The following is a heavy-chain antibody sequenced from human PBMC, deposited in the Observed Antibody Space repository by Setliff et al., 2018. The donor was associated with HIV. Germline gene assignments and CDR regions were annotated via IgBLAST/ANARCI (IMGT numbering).Heavy chain of an antibody. CDR3: AREKNGYFDS. D-gene: IGHD2-8*01. CDR2: VFYSGSA. CDR1: AGSISSYY. J-gene: IGHJ4*02. V-gene: IGHV4-59*01. Sequence: SETLSLTCAVSAGSISSYYWSWIRQPPGRGLEWIGYVFYSGSANYNPSLKSRVTISVDTSKNQFSLTVTSVTAADTAVYYCAREKNGYFDSWGQGTLVTVS.